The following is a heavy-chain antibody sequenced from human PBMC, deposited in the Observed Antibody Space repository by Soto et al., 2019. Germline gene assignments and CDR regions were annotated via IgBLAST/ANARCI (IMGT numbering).Heavy chain of an antibody. Sequence: QVQLVQSGAEVKKPGSSVKVSCKASGGTFSSYAISWVRQAPGQGLEWMGGIIPIFGTANYAQKFQGRVTITADESTSTPYMELSSLRSEDTAVYYCARVINWNYYYGMDVWGQGTTVTVSS. CDR1: GGTFSSYA. CDR2: IIPIFGTA. D-gene: IGHD1-1*01. V-gene: IGHV1-69*01. CDR3: ARVINWNYYYGMDV. J-gene: IGHJ6*02.